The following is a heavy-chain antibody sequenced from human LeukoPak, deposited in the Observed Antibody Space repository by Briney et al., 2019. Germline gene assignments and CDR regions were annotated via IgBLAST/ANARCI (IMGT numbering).Heavy chain of an antibody. Sequence: SETLSLTFTVSGYSISSGYYWGWIRQPPGKGLEWIGSIYHSGSTYYNPSLKSRVTISVDTSKNQFSLKLSSVTAADTAVYYCARRRYGSGSYDTYFDYWGQGTLVTVSS. CDR3: ARRRYGSGSYDTYFDY. CDR1: GYSISSGYY. V-gene: IGHV4-38-2*02. CDR2: IYHSGST. D-gene: IGHD3-10*01. J-gene: IGHJ4*02.